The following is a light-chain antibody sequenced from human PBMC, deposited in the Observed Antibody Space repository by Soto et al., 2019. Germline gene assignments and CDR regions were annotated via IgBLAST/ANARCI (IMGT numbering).Light chain of an antibody. CDR3: SSYAGSNV. J-gene: IGLJ2*01. Sequence: SVLTQPPSPNGSPGQSVTISCPGTSSDVGGYNYVSWYQQHPGKAPKLMIYEVSRRPSGVPDRFSGSKSGNTASLTVSGLQAEDEADYYCSSYAGSNVFGGGTQLTVL. V-gene: IGLV2-8*01. CDR2: EVS. CDR1: SSDVGGYNY.